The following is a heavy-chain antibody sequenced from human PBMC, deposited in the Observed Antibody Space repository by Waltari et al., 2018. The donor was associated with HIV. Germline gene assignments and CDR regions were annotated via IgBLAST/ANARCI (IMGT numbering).Heavy chain of an antibody. CDR3: ARTLAQGWGLDY. CDR1: GFTFSSYA. J-gene: IGHJ4*02. V-gene: IGHV3-13*01. Sequence: EVQRVESGGGLVQPGGSLRLSWAAAGFTFSSYALLWVRQATGKGLEWVSAIGTAGDTYYPGSVKGRFTISRENAKNSLYLQMNSLRAEDTAVYYCARTLAQGWGLDYWGQGTLVTVSS. D-gene: IGHD3-16*01. CDR2: IGTAGDT.